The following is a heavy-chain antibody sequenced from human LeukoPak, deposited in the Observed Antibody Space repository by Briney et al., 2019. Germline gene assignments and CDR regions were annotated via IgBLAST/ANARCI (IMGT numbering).Heavy chain of an antibody. V-gene: IGHV3-53*01. D-gene: IGHD4-17*01. J-gene: IGHJ4*02. CDR3: ARTPYGDYADY. CDR1: GFTVSSNY. Sequence: PGGSLRLSCAASGFTVSSNYMSWVRQAPGMGLEWVSVIYSGGSTYYADSVKGRFTISRDNSKNTLYLQMNSLRAEDTAVYYCARTPYGDYADYWGQGTLVTVSS. CDR2: IYSGGST.